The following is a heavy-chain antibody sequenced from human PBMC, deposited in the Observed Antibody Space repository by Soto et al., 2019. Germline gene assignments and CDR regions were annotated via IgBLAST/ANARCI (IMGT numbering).Heavy chain of an antibody. CDR3: ARGPEPSVLLWFGEDNRFDP. V-gene: IGHV1-2*04. Sequence: ASVKVSCKASGYTFTGYYMHWVRQAPGQGLEWMGWINPNSGGTNYAQKFQGWVTMTRDTSISTAYMELSRLRSDDTAVYYCARGPEPSVLLWFGEDNRFDPWGQGTLVTVSS. D-gene: IGHD3-10*01. CDR2: INPNSGGT. J-gene: IGHJ5*02. CDR1: GYTFTGYY.